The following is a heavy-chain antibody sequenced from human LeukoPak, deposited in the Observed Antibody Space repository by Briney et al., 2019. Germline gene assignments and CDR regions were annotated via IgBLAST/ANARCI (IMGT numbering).Heavy chain of an antibody. Sequence: SETLSLTCTVSGGSISSSSYYWGWIRQPPGKGLEWIGSIYYSGSTYYNPSLKSRVTISVDTSKNQFSLKLSSVTAADTAVYYCARHASSYDFWLDHWGQGTLVTVSS. V-gene: IGHV4-39*01. J-gene: IGHJ4*02. D-gene: IGHD3-3*01. CDR2: IYYSGST. CDR3: ARHASSYDFWLDH. CDR1: GGSISSSSYY.